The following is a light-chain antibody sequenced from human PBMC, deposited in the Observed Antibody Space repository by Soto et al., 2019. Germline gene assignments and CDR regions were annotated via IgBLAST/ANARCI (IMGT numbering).Light chain of an antibody. CDR3: SSYTGGNPSYV. CDR1: SSDVGGYDY. Sequence: QSALTQPPSASGSPGQSVTISCTGTSSDVGGYDYVSWYQQHPGKAPKLMIYEVTIRPSGVSDGFSGSKSGNTASLTVSGLQAEDEADYYCSSYTGGNPSYVFGTGTKLTVL. CDR2: EVT. V-gene: IGLV2-8*01. J-gene: IGLJ1*01.